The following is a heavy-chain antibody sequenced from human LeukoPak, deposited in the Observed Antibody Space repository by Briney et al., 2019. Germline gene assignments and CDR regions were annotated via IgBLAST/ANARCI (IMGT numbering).Heavy chain of an antibody. Sequence: SETLSLTCTVSGGSISSHYWSWIRQPPGKGLEWIGYIYYSGSTNYNPSLKSRVTISVDTSKNQFSLKLSSVTAADTAVYYCARVDGYSSGWSAYFDYWGQGTLVTVSS. J-gene: IGHJ4*02. CDR3: ARVDGYSSGWSAYFDY. V-gene: IGHV4-59*11. D-gene: IGHD6-19*01. CDR2: IYYSGST. CDR1: GGSISSHY.